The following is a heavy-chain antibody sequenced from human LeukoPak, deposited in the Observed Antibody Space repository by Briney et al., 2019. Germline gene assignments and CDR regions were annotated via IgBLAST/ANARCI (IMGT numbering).Heavy chain of an antibody. Sequence: SETLSLTCTVSGGSISSSSYYWGWIRQPPGKGLEWIGSIYYSGSTYYNPSLKSRVTISVDTSKNQFSLKLSSVTAADTAVYYCAREQYYDFWSGYYYYYGMDVWGQGTTVTVSS. CDR2: IYYSGST. J-gene: IGHJ6*02. D-gene: IGHD3-3*01. CDR1: GGSISSSSYY. V-gene: IGHV4-39*02. CDR3: AREQYYDFWSGYYYYYGMDV.